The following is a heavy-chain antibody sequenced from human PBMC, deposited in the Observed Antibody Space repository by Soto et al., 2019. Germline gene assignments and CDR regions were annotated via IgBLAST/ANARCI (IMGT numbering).Heavy chain of an antibody. J-gene: IGHJ5*02. Sequence: EVQLVESGGGLVQPGRSLRLSCAASGFTFNDFAMHWVRQAPGKGLEWVASIDWNGANIAYAASVEGRFTISRDNVKNSLFLQMNSLRAEDTAFYFCARDSGIVAAGRGSFDPRGQGPLVTVSS. CDR3: ARDSGIVAAGRGSFDP. V-gene: IGHV3-9*01. D-gene: IGHD6-13*01. CDR1: GFTFNDFA. CDR2: IDWNGANI.